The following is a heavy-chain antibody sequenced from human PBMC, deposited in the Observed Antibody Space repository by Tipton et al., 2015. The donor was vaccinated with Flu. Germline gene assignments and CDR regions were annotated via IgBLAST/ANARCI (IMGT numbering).Heavy chain of an antibody. Sequence: GSLRLSCAASGFTFSDYRMNWVRQAPGQGLEWVSSISTIDSEQYYADSVKGRFTISRDNANNSLYLQMNSLRAEDTAVYYCARDGQRVSRGPNDYWGQGTLVSVSS. J-gene: IGHJ4*02. CDR1: GFTFSDYR. V-gene: IGHV3-21*01. CDR2: ISTIDSEQ. D-gene: IGHD1-26*01. CDR3: ARDGQRVSRGPNDY.